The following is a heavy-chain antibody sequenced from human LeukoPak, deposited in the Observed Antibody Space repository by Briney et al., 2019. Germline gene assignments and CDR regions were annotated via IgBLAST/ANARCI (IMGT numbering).Heavy chain of an antibody. CDR2: ISAYNGNT. D-gene: IGHD3-10*01. J-gene: IGHJ4*02. CDR1: GYTFTSYG. Sequence: ASVKVSCKASGYTFTSYGISWVRQAPGQRLEWMGWISAYNGNTNYAQKLQGRVTMTTDTSTNTAYMELRSLRSDDTAVYYCARDVLTYYYGSGSLIHYFDYWGQGTLVTVSS. V-gene: IGHV1-18*01. CDR3: ARDVLTYYYGSGSLIHYFDY.